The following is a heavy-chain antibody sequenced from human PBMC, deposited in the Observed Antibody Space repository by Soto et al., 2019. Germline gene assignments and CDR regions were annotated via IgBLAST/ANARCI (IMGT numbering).Heavy chain of an antibody. J-gene: IGHJ6*02. CDR2: ISHDGTKK. D-gene: IGHD3-9*01. V-gene: IGHV3-30*18. CDR1: GFTFSSNG. Sequence: QVQLVESGGGVVQPGRSLRLSCAASGFTFSSNGMHWVRQAPGKGLERVAVISHDGTKKYYADSVKGRFTISRDNSKNTLYLQMNSLRDEDTAVYYCAKDKGYDVLTFHGMDVWGQGTTVTVSS. CDR3: AKDKGYDVLTFHGMDV.